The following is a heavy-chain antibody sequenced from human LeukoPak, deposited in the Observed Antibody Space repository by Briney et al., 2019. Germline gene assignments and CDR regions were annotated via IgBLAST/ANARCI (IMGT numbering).Heavy chain of an antibody. V-gene: IGHV3-48*03. CDR3: ARSWDVDY. CDR1: GFTFSSYE. Sequence: GGSLRLSCAASGFTFSSYEMNWVRQAPGKGLEWVSYISSSGRSIYYADSVKGRFTISRDNAKNTLYLQMNSLRAEDTAVYYCARSWDVDYWGQGTLVTVSS. J-gene: IGHJ4*02. CDR2: ISSSGRSI. D-gene: IGHD1-26*01.